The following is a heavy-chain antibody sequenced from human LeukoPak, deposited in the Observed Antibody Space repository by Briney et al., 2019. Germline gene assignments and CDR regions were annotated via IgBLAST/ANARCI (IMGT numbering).Heavy chain of an antibody. J-gene: IGHJ4*02. CDR3: ARIQRGYSYGYGY. V-gene: IGHV3-21*01. CDR2: ISSSSSYI. D-gene: IGHD5-18*01. Sequence: GGSLRLSCAASGFTFSSYSMNWVRQAPGKGLEWVSSISSSSSYIYYADSVKGRFTISRDNAKNSLYLQMNSLRAEDTAVYYCARIQRGYSYGYGYWGQGTLVTASS. CDR1: GFTFSSYS.